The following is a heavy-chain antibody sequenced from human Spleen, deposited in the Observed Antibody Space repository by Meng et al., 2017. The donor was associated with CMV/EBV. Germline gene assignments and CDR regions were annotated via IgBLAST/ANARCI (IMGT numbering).Heavy chain of an antibody. J-gene: IGHJ6*02. V-gene: IGHV3-23*01. D-gene: IGHD2-8*01. CDR2: VSGPGGST. Sequence: GESLKISCAASGFLFNNYAMAWVRQAPGKGLEWVSTVSGPGGSTYYADSVKGRFTISRDNAKNSLYLQMNSLRAEDTAVYYCASMSDYYYGMDVWGQGTTVTVSS. CDR1: GFLFNNYA. CDR3: ASMSDYYYGMDV.